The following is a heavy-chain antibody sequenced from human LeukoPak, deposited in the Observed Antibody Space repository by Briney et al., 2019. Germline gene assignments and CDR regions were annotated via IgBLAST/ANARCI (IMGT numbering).Heavy chain of an antibody. D-gene: IGHD1-14*01. CDR1: IFTPTDVW. Sequence: GRSLNLSCAASIFTPTDVWTRWDRRAPGRGLEWVANINKEGRGVNYIDSAKGRFSNSRDNPNNLLYRQTTRLSAQDTAMYFLGRDSYRCLDYWGQGTLVTVSS. CDR3: GRDSYRCLDY. CDR2: INKEGRGV. V-gene: IGHV3-7*01. J-gene: IGHJ4*02.